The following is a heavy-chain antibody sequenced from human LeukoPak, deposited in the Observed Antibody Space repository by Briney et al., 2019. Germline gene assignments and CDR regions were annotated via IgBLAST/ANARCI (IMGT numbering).Heavy chain of an antibody. J-gene: IGHJ4*02. CDR3: ASEIAMTGYFDY. Sequence: ASVKVSCKASGGTFSSYAISWVRQAPGQGLEWMGVISPSGDSTTYAQKSQGRVTMTRDTSTNIVYMELSSLRSEDTAVYYCASEIAMTGYFDYWGQGTLVTVSS. V-gene: IGHV1-46*01. D-gene: IGHD6-19*01. CDR1: GGTFSSYA. CDR2: ISPSGDST.